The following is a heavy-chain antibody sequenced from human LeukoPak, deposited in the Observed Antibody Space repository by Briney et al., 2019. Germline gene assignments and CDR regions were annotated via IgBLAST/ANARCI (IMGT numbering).Heavy chain of an antibody. D-gene: IGHD5-12*01. Sequence: GGSLRLSCAASGFTFSNAWMSWVRQAPGKGLEWVAVISYDGSNKYYADSVKGRFTISRDNSKNTLYLQMNSLRAEDTAVYYCASEVATYWYFDLWGRGTLVTVSS. CDR3: ASEVATYWYFDL. CDR1: GFTFSNAW. CDR2: ISYDGSNK. J-gene: IGHJ2*01. V-gene: IGHV3-30-3*01.